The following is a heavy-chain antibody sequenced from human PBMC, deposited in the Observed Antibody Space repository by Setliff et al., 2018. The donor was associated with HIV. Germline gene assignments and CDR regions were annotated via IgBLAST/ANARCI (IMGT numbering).Heavy chain of an antibody. CDR1: SESIVSYY. CDR2: IHTSGRT. Sequence: SETLSLTCVVSSESIVSYYWNWIRQPPGRGLEWIGYIHTSGRTKYNPSLKSRLTILVDTSKKQFSLRLTSVTAADTAVYYCSRAAYDAVDWLDPWGQGTLVTVSS. J-gene: IGHJ5*02. CDR3: SRAAYDAVDWLDP. V-gene: IGHV4-4*08. D-gene: IGHD1-1*01.